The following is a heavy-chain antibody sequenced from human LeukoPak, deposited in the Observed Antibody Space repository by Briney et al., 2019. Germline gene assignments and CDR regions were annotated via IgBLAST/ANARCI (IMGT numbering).Heavy chain of an antibody. D-gene: IGHD3-22*01. V-gene: IGHV4-4*07. Sequence: NPSETLSLSCTVSGGSISNYYWSWIRQSAGKGLEWIGRVYTSGSTYYNPSLKSRVTMSGDTSKNQLSLKLSSVTAADTAVYYCACTPYFYDSSGYSHWGQGTLVTVSS. CDR2: VYTSGST. CDR3: ACTPYFYDSSGYSH. CDR1: GGSISNYY. J-gene: IGHJ4*02.